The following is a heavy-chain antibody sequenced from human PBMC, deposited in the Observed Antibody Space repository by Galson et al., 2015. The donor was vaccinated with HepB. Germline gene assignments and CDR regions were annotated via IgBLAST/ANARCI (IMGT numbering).Heavy chain of an antibody. Sequence: SLRLSCAASGFTFSSYAMSWVRQAPGKGLEWVAVISYDGSNKYYADSVKGRFTISRDNSKNTLYLQMNSLRAEDTAVYYCARDPRIQLWLPVFDYWGQGTLVTVSS. D-gene: IGHD5-18*01. CDR1: GFTFSSYA. J-gene: IGHJ4*02. CDR2: ISYDGSNK. CDR3: ARDPRIQLWLPVFDY. V-gene: IGHV3-30*04.